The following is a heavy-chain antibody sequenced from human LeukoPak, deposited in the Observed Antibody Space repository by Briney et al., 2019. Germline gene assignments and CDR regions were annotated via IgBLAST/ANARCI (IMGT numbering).Heavy chain of an antibody. CDR3: AKDRGFGEFILYAMDV. V-gene: IGHV3-9*01. J-gene: IGHJ6*02. D-gene: IGHD3-10*01. CDR2: ISWNSGSI. CDR1: GFTFDDYA. Sequence: GGSLRLSCAASGFTFDDYAMHWVRQAPGKGLEWVSGISWNSGSIGYADSVKGRFTISRDNAKNSLYLQMNSLRAEDTALYYCAKDRGFGEFILYAMDVWGQGTTVTVSS.